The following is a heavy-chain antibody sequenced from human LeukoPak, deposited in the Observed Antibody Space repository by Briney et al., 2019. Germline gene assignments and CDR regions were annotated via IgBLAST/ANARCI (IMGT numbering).Heavy chain of an antibody. V-gene: IGHV1-69*13. J-gene: IGHJ6*03. D-gene: IGHD3-3*01. Sequence: ASVKVSCKASGGIFSSDVFSWVRQAPGQGLEWMGGIIPLFATPSYAQKFLGRVTISADESTSTVYMELSRLRSDDTAVYYCARDHSNDFWSGSGPLYYMDVWGKGTTVTVSS. CDR3: ARDHSNDFWSGSGPLYYMDV. CDR2: IIPLFATP. CDR1: GGIFSSDV.